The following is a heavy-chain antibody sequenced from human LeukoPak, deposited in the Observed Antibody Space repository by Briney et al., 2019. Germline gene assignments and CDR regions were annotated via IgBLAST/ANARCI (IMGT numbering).Heavy chain of an antibody. CDR2: ISGSGGST. Sequence: GGSLRLSCAASGFTFSSYGMSWVRQAPGKGLEWVSAISGSGGSTYYADSVKVRFTISRDNSKNTLYLQMNSLRAEDTAVYYCAKDVATVTTGWFDPWGQGTLVTVSS. D-gene: IGHD4-17*01. J-gene: IGHJ5*02. V-gene: IGHV3-23*01. CDR1: GFTFSSYG. CDR3: AKDVATVTTGWFDP.